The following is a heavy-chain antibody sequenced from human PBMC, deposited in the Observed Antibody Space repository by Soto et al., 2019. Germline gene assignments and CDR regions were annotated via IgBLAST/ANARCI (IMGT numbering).Heavy chain of an antibody. CDR3: ARGQSGSYSFDY. J-gene: IGHJ4*02. D-gene: IGHD3-10*01. CDR2: INGDGTTT. Sequence: EVQLVESGGGIVQPGGSMRLSCVVSGFTLTNYWIHWVRQAPGKGLVWVSRINGDGTTTNYADSLKGRFTISRDNARSTVFLRMNSLGADDTAVYYCARGQSGSYSFDYWGQGTLVTVSS. V-gene: IGHV3-74*01. CDR1: GFTLTNYW.